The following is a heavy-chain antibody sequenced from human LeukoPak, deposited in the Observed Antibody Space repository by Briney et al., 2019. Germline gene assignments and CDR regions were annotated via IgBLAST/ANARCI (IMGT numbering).Heavy chain of an antibody. CDR3: ARQRVYAISWFDP. CDR1: GGSFSGYY. D-gene: IGHD2-8*01. V-gene: IGHV4-34*01. J-gene: IGHJ5*02. Sequence: SETLSLTCAVYGGSFSGYYWSWIRQPPGKGLEWIGEINHSGSTNYNPSLKSRVTISVDTSKNQFSLKLSSVTAADTAVYYCARQRVYAISWFDPWGQGTLVTVSS. CDR2: INHSGST.